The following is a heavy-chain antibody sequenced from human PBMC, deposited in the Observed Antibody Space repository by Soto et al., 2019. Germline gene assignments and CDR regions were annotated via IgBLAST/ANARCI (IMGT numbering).Heavy chain of an antibody. Sequence: VHLVESGGGWVQPGRSLRLACAASGFSFNDYAMHWVRQAPGKGLEWVSGISWNSDSMAYADSVKGRFTISRDNAKNSAYLEMSSLRIEDTALYYCAKDITATETAPDYWGQGTLVTVSS. CDR2: ISWNSDSM. CDR3: AKDITATETAPDY. CDR1: GFSFNDYA. D-gene: IGHD5-18*01. J-gene: IGHJ4*02. V-gene: IGHV3-9*01.